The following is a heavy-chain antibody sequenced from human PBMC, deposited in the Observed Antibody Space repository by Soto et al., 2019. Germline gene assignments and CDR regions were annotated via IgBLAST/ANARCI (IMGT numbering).Heavy chain of an antibody. CDR1: GFSFAGYA. D-gene: IGHD3-10*01. CDR2: VSGGGAST. CDR3: AKDRGYRVDYLGMDV. V-gene: IGHV3-23*01. J-gene: IGHJ6*02. Sequence: PGGSLRLSCAATGFSFAGYALTWVRQAPGKGLEWLSAVSGGGASTYYADSVRGRFSISRDNSKNTVYLQMNSLRGEDTAVYYCAKDRGYRVDYLGMDVWGQGTTVTVSS.